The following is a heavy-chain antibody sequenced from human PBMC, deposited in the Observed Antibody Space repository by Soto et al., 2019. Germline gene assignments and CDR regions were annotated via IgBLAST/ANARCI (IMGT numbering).Heavy chain of an antibody. CDR2: ILGGGTT. J-gene: IGHJ4*02. CDR3: MGYGGYSV. V-gene: IGHV3-53*01. D-gene: IGHD4-17*01. CDR1: GFTVSGNH. Sequence: GGSLRLSCAASGFTVSGNHMSWVRQAPGKGLEWVSVILGGGTTDYADSVKGRFTISRDNSKNTVFLQMNSLRGEDTAVYYCMGYGGYSVWGQGTLVTVSS.